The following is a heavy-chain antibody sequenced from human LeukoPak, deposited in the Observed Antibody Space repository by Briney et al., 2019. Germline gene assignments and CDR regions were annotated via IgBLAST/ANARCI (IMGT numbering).Heavy chain of an antibody. CDR1: GFTFSDYY. V-gene: IGHV3-11*04. CDR2: ISSSGSTI. Sequence: GGSLRLSCAASGFTFSDYYMSWIRQAPGKGLEWVSYISSSGSTIYYADSVKGRFTISRDNAKNSLYLQMNSLRAEDTAVYYCARAIFGVVTLYYMDVWGKGTTVTVSS. D-gene: IGHD3-3*01. J-gene: IGHJ6*03. CDR3: ARAIFGVVTLYYMDV.